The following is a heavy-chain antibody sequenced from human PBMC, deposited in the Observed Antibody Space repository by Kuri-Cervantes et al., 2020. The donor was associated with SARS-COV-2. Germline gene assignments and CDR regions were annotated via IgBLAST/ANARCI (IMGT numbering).Heavy chain of an antibody. CDR2: IDWDDDK. D-gene: IGHD6-19*01. Sequence: SGPTLVKPTQTLSLTCTFSGFSLTTSGMCVSWIRQPPGKALEWLARIDWDDDKYYSTSLKARLTISKDTSKNQVVLTMTNMDPVDTATYYCARIETSSGWYLFDFWGQGTLVTVSS. CDR1: GFSLTTSGMC. CDR3: ARIETSSGWYLFDF. V-gene: IGHV2-70*11. J-gene: IGHJ4*02.